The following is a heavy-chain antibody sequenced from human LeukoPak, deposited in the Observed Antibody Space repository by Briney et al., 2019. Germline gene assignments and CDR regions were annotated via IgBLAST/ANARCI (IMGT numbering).Heavy chain of an antibody. CDR3: ARGGYSYGYYYYGMDV. Sequence: ASVKVSCKASGYTFTSYDINWVRPATGQGLEWMGWMNPNSGNTGYAQKFQGRVTMTRNTSISTAYMELSSLRSEDTAVYYCARGGYSYGYYYYGMDVWGQGTTVTVSS. V-gene: IGHV1-8*01. J-gene: IGHJ6*02. CDR1: GYTFTSYD. CDR2: MNPNSGNT. D-gene: IGHD5-18*01.